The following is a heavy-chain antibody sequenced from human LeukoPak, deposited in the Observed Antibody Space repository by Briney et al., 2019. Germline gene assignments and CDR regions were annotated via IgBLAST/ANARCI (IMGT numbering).Heavy chain of an antibody. J-gene: IGHJ4*02. D-gene: IGHD6-6*01. Sequence: SETLSLTCTVSGGSISSYYWSWLRQPPGKGLEWIGYIYYSGSTNYNPSLKSRVTISVDTSKNQFSLKLSSVTAADTAVYYCARHSQQLVLGIDYWGQGTLVTVSS. CDR1: GGSISSYY. CDR3: ARHSQQLVLGIDY. V-gene: IGHV4-59*08. CDR2: IYYSGST.